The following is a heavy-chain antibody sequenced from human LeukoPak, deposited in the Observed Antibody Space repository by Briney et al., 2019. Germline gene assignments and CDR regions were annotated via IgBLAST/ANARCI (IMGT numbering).Heavy chain of an antibody. V-gene: IGHV3-21*01. J-gene: IGHJ4*02. D-gene: IGHD3-22*01. Sequence: GGSLRLSCAASGFTFSSYSMNWVRQAPGKGLEWVSSISSSSSYIYYADSVKGRFTISRDNAKNSLYLRMNSLRAEDTAVYYCARDRQVYDSSGSTMSPFDYWGQGTLVTVSS. CDR3: ARDRQVYDSSGSTMSPFDY. CDR1: GFTFSSYS. CDR2: ISSSSSYI.